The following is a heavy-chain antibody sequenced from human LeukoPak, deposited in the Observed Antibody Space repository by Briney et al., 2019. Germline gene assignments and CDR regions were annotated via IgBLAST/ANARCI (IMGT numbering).Heavy chain of an antibody. D-gene: IGHD1-26*01. CDR1: GGTFSSYA. J-gene: IGHJ5*02. Sequence: SVKVSCKASGGTFSSYAISWVRQAPGQGLEWMGGIIPIFGTANYAQRFQGRVTITTDESTSTAYMELSSLRSEDTAVYYCARVFPNSGSAGFDPWGQGTLVTVSS. V-gene: IGHV1-69*05. CDR2: IIPIFGTA. CDR3: ARVFPNSGSAGFDP.